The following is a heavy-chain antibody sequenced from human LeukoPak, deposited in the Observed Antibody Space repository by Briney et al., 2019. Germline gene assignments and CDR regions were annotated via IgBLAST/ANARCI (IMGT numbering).Heavy chain of an antibody. CDR1: GGSISSYY. CDR2: IYYSGST. J-gene: IGHJ4*02. V-gene: IGHV4-59*08. D-gene: IGHD3-22*01. CDR3: ATLQSSGYDYSDY. Sequence: PLETLSLTCTVSGGSISSYYWSWIRQPPGKGLEWIGFIYYSGSTDYNPSLKSRVTMSVDTSKNQFSLKLSSVTAADTAVYYCATLQSSGYDYSDYWGQGILVTVSS.